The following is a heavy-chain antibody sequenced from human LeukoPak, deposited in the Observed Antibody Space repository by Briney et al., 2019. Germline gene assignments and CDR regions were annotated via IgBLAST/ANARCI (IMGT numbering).Heavy chain of an antibody. Sequence: TPVKVSCKASGFTFTSSAMQWVRQARGQRLEWMGWIVVGSGNTNYAQKFQERVTITRDMSTSTAYMELSSLRSEDTAVYYCAAGAGGGFWSGFLWGQGTLVTVSS. CDR1: GFTFTSSA. J-gene: IGHJ4*02. CDR2: IVVGSGNT. V-gene: IGHV1-58*02. D-gene: IGHD3-16*01. CDR3: AAGAGGGFWSGFL.